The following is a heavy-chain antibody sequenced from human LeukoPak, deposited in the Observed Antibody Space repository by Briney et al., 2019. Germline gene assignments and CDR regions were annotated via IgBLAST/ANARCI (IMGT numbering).Heavy chain of an antibody. CDR3: AREVVAAPGTVDY. V-gene: IGHV4-59*01. CDR2: IYYSGST. Sequence: PSETLSLTCTVSGDSISNYYWSWIRQPPGKGLEWIGYIYYSGSTNYNPSLKSRVTISVDTSKNQFSLKLSSVTAADTAVYYCAREVVAAPGTVDYWGQGTLVTVSS. J-gene: IGHJ4*01. CDR1: GDSISNYY. D-gene: IGHD6-13*01.